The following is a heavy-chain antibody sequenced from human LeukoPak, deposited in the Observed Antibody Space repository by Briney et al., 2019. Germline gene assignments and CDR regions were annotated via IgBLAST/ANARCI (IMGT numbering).Heavy chain of an antibody. V-gene: IGHV3-21*06. CDR2: ISSASRHI. J-gene: IGHJ3*01. Sequence: PGGSLRLSCAASGFTFSLYRMNWVRQAPGKGLEWVSAISSASRHIHYADSLKGRFTISRDNPNNLLYLQMNSLRPEDTALYYCARGGPYDSSTHAFDFWGLGTLVTVSS. CDR3: ARGGPYDSSTHAFDF. D-gene: IGHD3-22*01. CDR1: GFTFSLYR.